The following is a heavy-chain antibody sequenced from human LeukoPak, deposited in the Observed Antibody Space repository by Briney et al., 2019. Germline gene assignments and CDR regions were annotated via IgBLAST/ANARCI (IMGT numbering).Heavy chain of an antibody. V-gene: IGHV1-46*01. CDR2: INPSGGST. D-gene: IGHD3-22*01. J-gene: IGHJ4*02. CDR1: GYTFTSYF. Sequence: ASVKVSCKASGYTFTSYFMHWVRHAPGQGLEWMGIINPSGGSTSYAQKFQGRVTMTRDTSTSTVYMELSSLRSEDTAVYYCARDYYDSSGYHEGFDYWGQGTLVTVSS. CDR3: ARDYYDSSGYHEGFDY.